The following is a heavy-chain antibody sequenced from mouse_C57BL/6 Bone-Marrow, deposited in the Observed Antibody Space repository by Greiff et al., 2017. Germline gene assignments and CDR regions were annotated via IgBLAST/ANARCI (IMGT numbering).Heavy chain of an antibody. J-gene: IGHJ2*01. CDR2: ISSGGSYT. CDR3: ARRRNYEDY. CDR1: GFTFSSYG. V-gene: IGHV5-6*01. D-gene: IGHD2-1*01. Sequence: EVQLVESGGDLVKPGGSLKLSCAASGFTFSSYGMSWVRQTPDKRLEWVATISSGGSYTYYPDSVKGRFTISRDNAKNTLYLQMSSLKSEDTAMYYWARRRNYEDYWGQGTTLTVSS.